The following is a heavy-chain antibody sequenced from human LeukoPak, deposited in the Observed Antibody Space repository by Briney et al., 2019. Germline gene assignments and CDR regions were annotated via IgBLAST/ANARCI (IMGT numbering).Heavy chain of an antibody. CDR1: GYTFTSYD. J-gene: IGHJ4*02. CDR3: ARDAGLYCSSTSCYGIGGDY. V-gene: IGHV1-8*01. Sequence: GASVTVSFKASGYTFTSYDINWVRQATGQGLEWMGWMNPNSGNTGYAQKFQGRVTMTRNTSISTAYMELSSLRSEDTAVYYCARDAGLYCSSTSCYGIGGDYWGQGTLVTVSS. D-gene: IGHD2-2*01. CDR2: MNPNSGNT.